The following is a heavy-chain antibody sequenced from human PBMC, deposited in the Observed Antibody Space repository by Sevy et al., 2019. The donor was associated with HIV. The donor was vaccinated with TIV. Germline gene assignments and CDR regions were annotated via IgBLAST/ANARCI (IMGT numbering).Heavy chain of an antibody. CDR2: IYNSGST. CDR3: ARFPYGDYVNYFDY. J-gene: IGHJ4*02. V-gene: IGHV4-61*01. CDR1: GGSVSSGSYY. D-gene: IGHD4-17*01. Sequence: SETLSLTCTVSGGSVSSGSYYWSWIRQPPGKGLEWIGYIYNSGSTIYNPSLKSRVTISVDTSKNQFSLKLGSVTAADTAVYYCARFPYGDYVNYFDYWGQGTLVTVSS.